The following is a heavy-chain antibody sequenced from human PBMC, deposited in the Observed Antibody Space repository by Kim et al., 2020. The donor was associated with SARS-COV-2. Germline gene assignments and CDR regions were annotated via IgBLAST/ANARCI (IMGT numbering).Heavy chain of an antibody. D-gene: IGHD3-10*01. CDR3: ATERFGELFLDY. Sequence: GGSLRLSCAASGFTFSSYGMHWVRQAPGKGLEWVAVIWYDGSNKYYADSVKGRFTISRDNSKNTLYLQMNSLRAEDTAVYYCATERFGELFLDYWGQGTLVTVSS. J-gene: IGHJ4*02. CDR1: GFTFSSYG. CDR2: IWYDGSNK. V-gene: IGHV3-33*01.